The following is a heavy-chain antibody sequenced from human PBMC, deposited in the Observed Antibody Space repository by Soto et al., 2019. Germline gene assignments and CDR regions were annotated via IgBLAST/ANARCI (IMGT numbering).Heavy chain of an antibody. CDR3: VSQRTTVPTQAYFDY. J-gene: IGHJ4*02. Sequence: SETLSLTCTVSGGSVTNSSYYWGWIRQCPGKGLEWIGSVYYRGRSYSKSSVKSRVTISVDTSKNRFSLSLNSVTASDTAVYFCVSQRTTVPTQAYFDYWGPGALVTVSS. D-gene: IGHD4-17*01. CDR1: GGSVTNSSYY. CDR2: VYYRGRS. V-gene: IGHV4-39*01.